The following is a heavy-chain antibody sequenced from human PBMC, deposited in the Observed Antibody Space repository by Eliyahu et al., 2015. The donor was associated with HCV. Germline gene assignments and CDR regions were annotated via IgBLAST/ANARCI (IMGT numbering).Heavy chain of an antibody. CDR3: ASAIAAAGPGGMDV. CDR1: GFXFSXYG. Sequence: QVQLVESGGGVVQPGRXLXLSCAASGFXFSXYGMHWVRQAPGKGLEWVAVIWYEGSNKYYADSVKGRFTISRDNSKNTLYLQMNSLRAEDTAVYYCASAIAAAGPGGMDVWGQGTTVTVSS. CDR2: IWYEGSNK. V-gene: IGHV3-33*08. J-gene: IGHJ6*02. D-gene: IGHD6-13*01.